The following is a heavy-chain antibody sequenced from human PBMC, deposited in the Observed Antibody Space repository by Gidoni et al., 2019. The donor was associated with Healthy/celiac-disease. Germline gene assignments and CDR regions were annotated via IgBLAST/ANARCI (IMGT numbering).Heavy chain of an antibody. Sequence: VQLVQAGAEVKKPGPSVRVSCKASGYTFTSYDINWVRQATGQGLEWMGWMNPNSGNAGYAQKFQGRVTMTRDTSISTAYMGLGSLRSEDTDVYYCVTAMVYYWGQGTLVTVSS. V-gene: IGHV1-8*01. J-gene: IGHJ4*02. D-gene: IGHD5-18*01. CDR3: VTAMVYY. CDR2: MNPNSGNA. CDR1: GYTFTSYD.